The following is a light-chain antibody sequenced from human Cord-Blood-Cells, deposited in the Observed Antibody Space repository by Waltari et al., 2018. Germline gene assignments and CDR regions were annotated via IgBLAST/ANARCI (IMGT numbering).Light chain of an antibody. CDR3: SSYTSSSTWV. CDR2: DVS. J-gene: IGLJ3*02. V-gene: IGLV2-14*01. CDR1: SSDVGGYNY. Sequence: QPALTQPASVSGSPGQSITISCTGTSSDVGGYNYVSWYQQHPGKAPQLMIYDVSKRPSGVSNRFSGSKSGNTASLTISGLQAEDEADYYCSSYTSSSTWVFGGGTKLTVL.